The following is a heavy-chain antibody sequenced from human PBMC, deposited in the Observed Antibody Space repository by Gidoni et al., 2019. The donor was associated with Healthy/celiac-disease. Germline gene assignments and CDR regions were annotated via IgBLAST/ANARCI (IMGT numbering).Heavy chain of an antibody. V-gene: IGHV3-64D*06. CDR1: GFTFSSYA. J-gene: IGHJ4*02. Sequence: EVQLVESGGGLVQPGGSLRLSCSASGFTFSSYAMHWVRQAPGKGLEYVSAISSNGGSTYYADSVKGRFTISRDNSKNTLYLQMSSLRAEDTAVYYCVKDPRFTIAAADPFDYWGQGTLVTVSS. D-gene: IGHD6-13*01. CDR2: ISSNGGST. CDR3: VKDPRFTIAAADPFDY.